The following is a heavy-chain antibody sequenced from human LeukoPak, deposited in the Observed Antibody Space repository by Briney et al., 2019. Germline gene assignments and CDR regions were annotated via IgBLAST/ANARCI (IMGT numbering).Heavy chain of an antibody. D-gene: IGHD1-26*01. CDR2: IYYSGST. V-gene: IGHV4-59*01. J-gene: IGHJ4*02. Sequence: SETLSLTCTVSGGSISSYYWSWIRQPPGKGLEWIGYIYYSGSTNYNPSLKSRVTISVDTSKNQFSLKLSSVTAADTAVYYCAQDRAPGSSRNSYFDYWGQGTLVTVSS. CDR1: GGSISSYY. CDR3: AQDRAPGSSRNSYFDY.